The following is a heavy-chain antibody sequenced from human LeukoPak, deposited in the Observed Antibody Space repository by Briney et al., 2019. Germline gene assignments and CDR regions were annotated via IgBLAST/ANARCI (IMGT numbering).Heavy chain of an antibody. CDR1: GFTFSSYA. V-gene: IGHV3-23*01. CDR2: ISGSGGST. CDR3: ARKVWENDY. Sequence: PGGSLRLSCAASGFTFSSYAMSWVRQAPGKGLEWVSAISGSGGSTYYADSVKGRFTISRDNSKNTLYLQMTSLRAEDTALYYCARKVWENDYWGQGTLVTVSS. J-gene: IGHJ4*02. D-gene: IGHD3-16*01.